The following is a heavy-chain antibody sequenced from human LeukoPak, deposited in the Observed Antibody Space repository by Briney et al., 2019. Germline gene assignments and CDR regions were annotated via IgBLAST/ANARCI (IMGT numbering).Heavy chain of an antibody. V-gene: IGHV4-59*01. J-gene: IGHJ6*02. D-gene: IGHD3-10*01. CDR3: ARDLTMVRGVSYYYYGMDV. CDR2: IYYSGST. Sequence: SEALPLTCTVSGGSISSYYWSWIRQPPGKGLEWIGYIYYSGSTNYNPSLKSRVTISVDTSKNQFSLKLSSVTAADTAVYYCARDLTMVRGVSYYYYGMDVWGQGTTVTVSS. CDR1: GGSISSYY.